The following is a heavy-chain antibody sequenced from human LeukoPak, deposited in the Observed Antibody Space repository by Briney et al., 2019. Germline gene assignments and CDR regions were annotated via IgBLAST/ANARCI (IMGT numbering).Heavy chain of an antibody. V-gene: IGHV3-9*01. D-gene: IGHD3-16*01. Sequence: GRSLRLSCAASGFTFDDYAMHWVRQAPGKGLEWVSGISWNSGSIGYADSVKGRFTISRDNAKNFLYLQMNSLRAEDTALYYCAKATVMGEAYYYYYGMDVWGQGTTVTVSS. CDR2: ISWNSGSI. CDR1: GFTFDDYA. CDR3: AKATVMGEAYYYYYGMDV. J-gene: IGHJ6*02.